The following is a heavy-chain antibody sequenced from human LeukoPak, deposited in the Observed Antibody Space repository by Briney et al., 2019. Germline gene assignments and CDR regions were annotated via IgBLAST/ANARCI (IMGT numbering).Heavy chain of an antibody. Sequence: GGSLRLSCAASGFTFSSCDMHWVRQAAGKGLEWVAFIRYDGSNKYYADSVKGRFTISRDNSKNTLYLQMNSLRTEDTAVYYCIVTLGYCTSTSCYRGLDYWGQGTQVTVSS. CDR1: GFTFSSCD. CDR2: IRYDGSNK. CDR3: IVTLGYCTSTSCYRGLDY. D-gene: IGHD2-2*01. J-gene: IGHJ4*02. V-gene: IGHV3-30*02.